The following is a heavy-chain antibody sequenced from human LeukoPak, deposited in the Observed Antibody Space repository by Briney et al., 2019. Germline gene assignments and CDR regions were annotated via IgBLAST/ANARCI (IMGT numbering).Heavy chain of an antibody. CDR3: ARDSGYYSEDTFDI. J-gene: IGHJ3*02. Sequence: GGFLRLSCAASGFTFSSYAMHWVRQAPGKGLEWVAVISYDGSNKYYADSVKGRFTISRDNSKNTLYLQMNSLRAEDTAVYYCARDSGYYSEDTFDIWGQGTMVIVSS. CDR2: ISYDGSNK. V-gene: IGHV3-30-3*01. CDR1: GFTFSSYA. D-gene: IGHD3-22*01.